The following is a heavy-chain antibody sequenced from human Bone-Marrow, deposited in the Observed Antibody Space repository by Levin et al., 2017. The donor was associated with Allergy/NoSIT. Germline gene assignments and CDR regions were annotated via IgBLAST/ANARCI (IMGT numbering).Heavy chain of an antibody. D-gene: IGHD1-26*01. J-gene: IGHJ4*02. Sequence: PLASVKVSCAASGFTFSNYWMHWVRQAPGKGLVWVSRINSDGSSTNYADSVKGRFTISRDNAKNTLYLQMNSLRAEDTAVYYCARSLYSGSYLGLFDSWGQGTLVTVSS. CDR3: ARSLYSGSYLGLFDS. CDR2: INSDGSST. CDR1: GFTFSNYW. V-gene: IGHV3-74*01.